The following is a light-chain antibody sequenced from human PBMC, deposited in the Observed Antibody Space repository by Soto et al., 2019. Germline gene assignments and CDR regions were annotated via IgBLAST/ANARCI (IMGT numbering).Light chain of an antibody. CDR1: QSVSSNY. J-gene: IGKJ2*01. Sequence: EIVLTQSPGTLSLSPGEGATLSCRASQSVSSNYLAWYQQKPGQAPRLLIYGASSRAAGIPGKFSGSGSGTDFTLTISRLEPEDFAVYFCQHYDSSPTFGLGTRLEIK. V-gene: IGKV3-20*01. CDR3: QHYDSSPT. CDR2: GAS.